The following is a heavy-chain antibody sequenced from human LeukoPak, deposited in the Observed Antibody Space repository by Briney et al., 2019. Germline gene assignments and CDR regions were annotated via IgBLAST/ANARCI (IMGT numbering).Heavy chain of an antibody. CDR1: GYTFTNYG. D-gene: IGHD2-21*01. Sequence: ASVTVSCKASGYTFTNYGITWVRQAPGQGLEWMGWISGDNGDTNYAQNLQGRVAMTTDASTSTAYMELRSLRSDDTAVYYCARDLFRAAGYHYFDSWGQGTLVTVSS. CDR3: ARDLFRAAGYHYFDS. J-gene: IGHJ4*02. V-gene: IGHV1-18*01. CDR2: ISGDNGDT.